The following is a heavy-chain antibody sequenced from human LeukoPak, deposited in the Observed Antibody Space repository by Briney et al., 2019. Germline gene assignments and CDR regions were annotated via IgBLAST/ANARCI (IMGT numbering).Heavy chain of an antibody. Sequence: PSETLSLTCAVPGGSISSGGYSWSWIRQPPGKGLEWIGHIYHSGSTYYNPSLKSRVTISVDRSKNQFFLKLSSVTAADTAVYYCARAGGRSPGGVDYWGQGTLVTVSS. CDR2: IYHSGST. CDR1: GGSISSGGYS. CDR3: ARAGGRSPGGVDY. V-gene: IGHV4-30-2*01. D-gene: IGHD2-15*01. J-gene: IGHJ4*02.